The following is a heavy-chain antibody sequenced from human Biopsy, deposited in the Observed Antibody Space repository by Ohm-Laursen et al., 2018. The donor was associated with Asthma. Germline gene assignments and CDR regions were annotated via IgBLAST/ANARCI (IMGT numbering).Heavy chain of an antibody. J-gene: IGHJ6*02. V-gene: IGHV1-18*01. CDR3: ARAVDYSHYYGIDV. D-gene: IGHD3-10*01. CDR1: GYTFNSAV. Sequence: GASVKVSCNTSGYTFNSAVITWVRQAPGQGLEWMGWISVYNGNTKVAQKLQDRVTMITDASTSTAYMELRSLRSDDTAVYFCARAVDYSHYYGIDVWGQGTTVTVS. CDR2: ISVYNGNT.